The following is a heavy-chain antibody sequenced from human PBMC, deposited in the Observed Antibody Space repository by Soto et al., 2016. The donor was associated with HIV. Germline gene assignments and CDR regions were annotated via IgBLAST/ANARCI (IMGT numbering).Heavy chain of an antibody. J-gene: IGHJ4*02. CDR2: IDTYNRNT. Sequence: QVQLVQSGAEVKKPGTSLRISCKASGYTFNSYAISWVRQAPGQGLEWMETIDTYNRNTNYPQKLQGRVTMTTDTSTNTVYLDLLSLTSDDTAVYYCARTYDSSSYNRRFYFDYWGQGTLVTVSS. D-gene: IGHD3-22*01. V-gene: IGHV1-18*01. CDR1: GYTFNSYA. CDR3: ARTYDSSSYNRRFYFDY.